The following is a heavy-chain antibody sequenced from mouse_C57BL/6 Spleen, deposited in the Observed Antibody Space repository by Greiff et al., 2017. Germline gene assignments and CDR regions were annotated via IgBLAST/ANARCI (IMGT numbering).Heavy chain of an antibody. V-gene: IGHV6-3*01. CDR3: TGVPCAWFAY. CDR2: IRLKSDNYAT. J-gene: IGHJ3*01. Sequence: EVKVEESGGGLVQPGGSMKLSCVASGFTFSNYWMNWVRQSPEKGLEWVAQIRLKSDNYATNYAESVKGRFTISRDDSKSSVYLQMNNLRAEDTGIYYCTGVPCAWFAYWGQGTLVTVSA. CDR1: GFTFSNYW.